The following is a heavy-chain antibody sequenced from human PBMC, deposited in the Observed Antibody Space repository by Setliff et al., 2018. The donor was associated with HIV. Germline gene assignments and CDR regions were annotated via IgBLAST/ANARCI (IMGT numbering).Heavy chain of an antibody. CDR3: AGDSNNVRWFYF. D-gene: IGHD1-20*01. CDR1: GGSISSNSYY. J-gene: IGHJ5*01. Sequence: SETLSLTCTVSGGSISSNSYYWGWIRQSPKEGLEWIGSFDSSGSTYYNPSLKSRVTISRDTSKSQFSLKLSSVTAADTAVYYCAGDSNNVRWFYFWGQGTLVTSPQ. CDR2: FDSSGST. V-gene: IGHV4-39*07.